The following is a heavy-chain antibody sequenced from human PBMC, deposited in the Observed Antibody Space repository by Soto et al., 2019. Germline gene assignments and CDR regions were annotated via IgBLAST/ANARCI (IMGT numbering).Heavy chain of an antibody. D-gene: IGHD5-18*01. CDR1: GFPFSSFS. Sequence: EVQLVESGGGLVKPGGSRRLSCAASGFPFSSFSMIWARQAPGKGLEWAYYISSTSSSIYYAYSVKGRFTISRDNAKNSLYLQMNSLRAEDTAVYYCARSGYSYGRNWFDPWGQGTLVTVSS. CDR2: ISSTSSSI. J-gene: IGHJ5*02. CDR3: ARSGYSYGRNWFDP. V-gene: IGHV3-21*01.